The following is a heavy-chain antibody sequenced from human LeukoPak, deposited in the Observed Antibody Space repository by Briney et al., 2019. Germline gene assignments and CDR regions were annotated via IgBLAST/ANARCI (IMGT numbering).Heavy chain of an antibody. D-gene: IGHD2-2*01. CDR1: GFTVSSNY. V-gene: IGHV3-53*01. J-gene: IGHJ5*01. Sequence: PGGSLRLSCAASGFTVSSNYMSWVRQAPGKGLEWVSVIYSGGSTYYADSVKGRFTISRDNSKNTLYLQMNSLRAEDTAVYYCARFTSSLYGVDSWGQGTLVTVSS. CDR3: ARFTSSLYGVDS. CDR2: IYSGGST.